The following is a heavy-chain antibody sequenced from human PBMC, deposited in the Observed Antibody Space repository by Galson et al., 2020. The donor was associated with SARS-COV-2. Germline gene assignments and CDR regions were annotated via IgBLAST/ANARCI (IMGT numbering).Heavy chain of an antibody. V-gene: IGHV4-59*01. D-gene: IGHD2-8*01. CDR1: GGSISSYY. CDR3: AGCRFYLRHYYGLXX. J-gene: IGHJ6*02. Sequence: ETSETLSLTCTVSGGSISSYYWSWIRQPPGKGLEWIGYIYYSGSTNYNPSLKSRVTISIDTSKNQFSLRLSSVTAADTAVYYCAGCRFYLRHYYGLXXXGQGXXVTVSS. CDR2: IYYSGST.